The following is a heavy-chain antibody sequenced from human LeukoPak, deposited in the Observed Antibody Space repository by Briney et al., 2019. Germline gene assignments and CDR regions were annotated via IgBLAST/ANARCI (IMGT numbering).Heavy chain of an antibody. J-gene: IGHJ5*02. CDR3: ASAYCGGDCYPYNWFDP. CDR1: GGSFSGYY. D-gene: IGHD2-21*02. V-gene: IGHV4-34*01. CDR2: INHSGST. Sequence: SETLSLTCAVYGGSFSGYYWSWIRQPPGKGLEWIGEINHSGSTNYNPSLKSRVTISVDTSKNQFSLKLSSVTAADTAVYYCASAYCGGDCYPYNWFDPWGQGTLVTVSS.